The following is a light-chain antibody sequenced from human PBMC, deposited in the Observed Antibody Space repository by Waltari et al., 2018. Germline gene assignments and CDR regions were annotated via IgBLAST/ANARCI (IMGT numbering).Light chain of an antibody. CDR3: QQYNVWPPLT. Sequence: EVVMTQSPATLSVSPGERVTLSCRASQSIHDNLAWYQHRPGQAPRLLIYGTSTRVPDIPCRFVGGGSGTEFTLTIRSLQSEDSAVYYCQQYNVWPPLTFGGGTKVEVK. CDR1: QSIHDN. V-gene: IGKV3-15*01. J-gene: IGKJ4*01. CDR2: GTS.